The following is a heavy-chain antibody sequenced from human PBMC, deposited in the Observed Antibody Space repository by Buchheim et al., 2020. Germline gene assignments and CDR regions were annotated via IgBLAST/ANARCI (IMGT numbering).Heavy chain of an antibody. V-gene: IGHV1-2*04. J-gene: IGHJ4*02. CDR3: ARGASYDFWSGYYDGVDFDY. CDR1: GYTFTDYY. D-gene: IGHD3-3*01. CDR2: SNPNSGGT. Sequence: QVQLVQSGAEVRKPGASVKVSCKTSGYTFTDYYIHWVRQAPRQGLEWMAWSNPNSGGTNYAQKFQGWVTMTRDTSISTAYMELSRLRSDDTAVYYCARGASYDFWSGYYDGVDFDYWGQGTL.